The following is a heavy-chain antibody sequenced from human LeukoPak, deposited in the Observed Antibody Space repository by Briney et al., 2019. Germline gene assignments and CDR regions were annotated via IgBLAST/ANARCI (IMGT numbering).Heavy chain of an antibody. Sequence: SSETLSLTCSVSGDSIIGYYWGWIRQPPGKGLEWIGTIYHRGNTYYNPSLNSRVSISVDTSKNQFSLKLSSVTAADTAVYYCARLELESFKYYFDYWGQGTLVTVSS. V-gene: IGHV4-38-2*02. D-gene: IGHD1-26*01. CDR3: ARLELESFKYYFDY. J-gene: IGHJ4*02. CDR2: IYHRGNT. CDR1: GDSIIGYY.